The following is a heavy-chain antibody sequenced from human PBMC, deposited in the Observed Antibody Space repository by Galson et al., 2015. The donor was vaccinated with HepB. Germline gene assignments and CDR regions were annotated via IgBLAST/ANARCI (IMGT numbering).Heavy chain of an antibody. D-gene: IGHD3-22*01. CDR3: AKEKVVIPPPGAEFDY. J-gene: IGHJ4*02. CDR2: ISGSGGIT. V-gene: IGHV3-23*01. Sequence: SLRLSCAASGFTFSSYAMNWVRQAPGKGLEWVSAISGSGGITYYADSVKGRFTISSDNSKNTLYLQMNSLRAEDTAVYYCAKEKVVIPPPGAEFDYWGQGTLVTVSS. CDR1: GFTFSSYA.